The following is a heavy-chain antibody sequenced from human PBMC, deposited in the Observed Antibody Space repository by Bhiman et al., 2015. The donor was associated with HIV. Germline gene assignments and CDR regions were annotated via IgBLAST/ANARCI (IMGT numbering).Heavy chain of an antibody. CDR1: GFTFRNAW. V-gene: IGHV3-15*01. CDR2: IKTKTDGGTI. CDR3: TTGVTVDIDFQH. Sequence: EVQLVESGGGLVKPGGSLRLSCAASGFTFRNAWMSWVRQAPGKGLEWVGRIKTKTDGGTIEYAAPVKGRFTISRDDSKQTLYLQMNSLNTEDTAVYYCTTGVTVDIDFQHWGQGTLVTVSS. D-gene: IGHD1-14*01. J-gene: IGHJ1*01.